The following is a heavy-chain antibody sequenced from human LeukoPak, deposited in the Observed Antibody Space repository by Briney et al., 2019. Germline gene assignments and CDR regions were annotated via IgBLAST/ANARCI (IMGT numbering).Heavy chain of an antibody. CDR1: GFTFSSYW. D-gene: IGHD6-19*01. Sequence: GGSLRLSCAASGFTFSSYWMHWVRQAPGKGLVWVSRINSDGSSTSYADSVKGRFTISRDNAKNTLYLQMNSLRAEDTAVYYRASVGIAVAPSDAFDIWGQGTMVTVSS. J-gene: IGHJ3*02. V-gene: IGHV3-74*01. CDR3: ASVGIAVAPSDAFDI. CDR2: INSDGSST.